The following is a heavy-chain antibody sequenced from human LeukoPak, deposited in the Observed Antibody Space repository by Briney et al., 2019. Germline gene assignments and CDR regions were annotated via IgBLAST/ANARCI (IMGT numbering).Heavy chain of an antibody. J-gene: IGHJ5*02. D-gene: IGHD6-25*01. CDR2: IYYSGST. CDR1: GGSISSGDYY. Sequence: SETLSLTCTVSGGSISSGDYYWSWIRQPPGKGLEWIGYIYYSGSTYYSPSLKSRVTISVDTSKNQFSLKLSSVTAADTAVYYCARGRRRDWFDPWGQGTLVTVSS. V-gene: IGHV4-30-4*08. CDR3: ARGRRRDWFDP.